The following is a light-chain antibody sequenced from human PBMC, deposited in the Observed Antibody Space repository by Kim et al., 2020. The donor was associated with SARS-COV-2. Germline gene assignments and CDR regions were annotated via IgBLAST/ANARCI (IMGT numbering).Light chain of an antibody. V-gene: IGLV2-11*01. Sequence: GQSVTIAFTGTSSDVGGYNYVSWYQQHPGKAPQLMIYDVSKRPSGVPDRFSGSKSGNTASLTISGLQAEDEADYYCCSYAGSYPVVFGGGTQLTVL. J-gene: IGLJ2*01. CDR1: SSDVGGYNY. CDR2: DVS. CDR3: CSYAGSYPVV.